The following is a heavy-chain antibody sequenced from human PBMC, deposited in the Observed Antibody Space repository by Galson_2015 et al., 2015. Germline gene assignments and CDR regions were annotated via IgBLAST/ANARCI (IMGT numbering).Heavy chain of an antibody. Sequence: SVKVSCKASGYTFTSYGISWVRQAPGRGLEWMGWISAYNGDTNYAQKLQGRVTMTTDTSTSTAYMELRSLRSDDTAVYYCARIVVVPAAIKGDWFDPWGQGTLVTGSS. CDR2: ISAYNGDT. CDR1: GYTFTSYG. V-gene: IGHV1-18*04. CDR3: ARIVVVPAAIKGDWFDP. D-gene: IGHD2-2*02. J-gene: IGHJ5*02.